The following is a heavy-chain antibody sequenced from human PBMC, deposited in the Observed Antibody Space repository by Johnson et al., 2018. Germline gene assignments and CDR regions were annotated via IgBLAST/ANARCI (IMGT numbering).Heavy chain of an antibody. D-gene: IGHD4-23*01. Sequence: VQLVQSGGGLVQXGRSLRLSCVASGFTFADFAMHWVRQAPGKGLEWVSGITWNSGTINYADSVKGRFTISRDNTKNSLYLQMNNLRTEDTALYYCAKDSLNGGLGAMNIWGRGTMVTVSS. CDR1: GFTFADFA. V-gene: IGHV3-9*01. CDR2: ITWNSGTI. J-gene: IGHJ3*02. CDR3: AKDSLNGGLGAMNI.